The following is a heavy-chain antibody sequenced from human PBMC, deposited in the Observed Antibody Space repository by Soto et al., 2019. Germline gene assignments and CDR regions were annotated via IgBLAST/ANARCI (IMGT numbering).Heavy chain of an antibody. Sequence: SVKSSCKASGGTFSSYAISRVRQAPGQGLEWMGGIIPIFGTANYAQKFQGRVTITADESTSTAYMELRSLRSEDTAVYYCASYYGSGSYSDYYYYGMDVWGQGTTVTVSS. CDR2: IIPIFGTA. V-gene: IGHV1-69*13. CDR3: ASYYGSGSYSDYYYYGMDV. CDR1: GGTFSSYA. J-gene: IGHJ6*02. D-gene: IGHD3-10*01.